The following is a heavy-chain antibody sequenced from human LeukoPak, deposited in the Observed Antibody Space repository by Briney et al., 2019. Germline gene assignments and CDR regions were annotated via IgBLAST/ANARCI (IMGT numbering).Heavy chain of an antibody. Sequence: GSLRPCRGASGFTFSKYWMLWVRQAPGKGLESVSRINTDGTVTTYAASVKGRFTVSRDNADNTMFLQMSSVRDEDTAVYYCATKQWLAPPPDSWGQG. CDR1: GFTFSKYW. V-gene: IGHV3-74*01. D-gene: IGHD6-19*01. J-gene: IGHJ4*02. CDR2: INTDGTVT. CDR3: ATKQWLAPPPDS.